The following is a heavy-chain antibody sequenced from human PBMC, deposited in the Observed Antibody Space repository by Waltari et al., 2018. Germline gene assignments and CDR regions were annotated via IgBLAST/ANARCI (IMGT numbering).Heavy chain of an antibody. J-gene: IGHJ4*02. Sequence: GFTFSSYSMNWVRQAPGKGLEWVSSISSSSSYIDYADSVKGRFTISRDNAKNSLYLQMNSLRAEDTAVYYCARGLEYSSSSGGYWGQGTLVTVSS. D-gene: IGHD6-6*01. CDR3: ARGLEYSSSSGGY. CDR2: ISSSSSYI. V-gene: IGHV3-21*01. CDR1: GFTFSSYS.